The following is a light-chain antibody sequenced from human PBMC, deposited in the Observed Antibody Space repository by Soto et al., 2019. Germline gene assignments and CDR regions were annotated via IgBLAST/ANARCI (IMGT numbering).Light chain of an antibody. CDR2: AAS. V-gene: IGKV1-17*03. CDR3: LQHTSYPWT. Sequence: SQMTQSPSAKSASVWDIVTITCRASQGISKYLAWFQQKPGKVPKRLIYAASSLQSGVPARFSGSRSGTEFTLTISSLQPEDFGTYYCLQHTSYPWTFGQGTKVDIK. CDR1: QGISKY. J-gene: IGKJ1*01.